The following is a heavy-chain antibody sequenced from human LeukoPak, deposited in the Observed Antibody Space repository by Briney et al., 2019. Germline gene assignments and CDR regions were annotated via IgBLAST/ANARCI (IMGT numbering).Heavy chain of an antibody. J-gene: IGHJ4*02. V-gene: IGHV3-53*01. D-gene: IGHD6-19*01. Sequence: GGSLRLSCAASGFIVSSNYMSWVRQAPGKGLECVSVIYSGGSIYYADSVKGRFTISRDNSKNTLYLQMNSLRAEDTAVYYCAKESSGGWYFDYWGQGTLVTVSS. CDR1: GFIVSSNY. CDR3: AKESSGGWYFDY. CDR2: IYSGGSI.